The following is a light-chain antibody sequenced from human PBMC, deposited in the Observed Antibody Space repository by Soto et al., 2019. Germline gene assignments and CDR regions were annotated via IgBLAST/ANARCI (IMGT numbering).Light chain of an antibody. CDR3: ASFRSGTILV. V-gene: IGLV2-14*01. Sequence: SALSHPASVSGSPGQSVTISCTGPRSDIGDSNFISWYQHSPGKAPRLLIYEVNNRPSGVSKRFSGSKAGNTASLTISGLLDDDEADYFCASFRSGTILVFGSGTKVTVL. J-gene: IGLJ1*01. CDR1: RSDIGDSNF. CDR2: EVN.